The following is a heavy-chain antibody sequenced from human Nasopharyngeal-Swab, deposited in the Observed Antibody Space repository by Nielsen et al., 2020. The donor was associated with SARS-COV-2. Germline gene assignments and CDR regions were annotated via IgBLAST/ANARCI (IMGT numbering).Heavy chain of an antibody. CDR2: IGSAGDT. Sequence: GESLKISCAASGFTFSTYDMHWVRQVTGKPPEWVSAIGSAGDTYYPGSVKGRFTISRDNAKNSLYLQMNSLRAEDTAVYYCAKVAYSSGWSFDYWGQGTLVTVSS. CDR1: GFTFSTYD. J-gene: IGHJ4*02. V-gene: IGHV3-13*01. CDR3: AKVAYSSGWSFDY. D-gene: IGHD6-19*01.